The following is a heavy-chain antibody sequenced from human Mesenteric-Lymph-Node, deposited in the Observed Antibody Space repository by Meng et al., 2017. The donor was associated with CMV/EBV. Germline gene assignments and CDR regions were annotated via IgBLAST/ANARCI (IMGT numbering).Heavy chain of an antibody. J-gene: IGHJ4*02. CDR1: GDSISRNLW. CDR2: INYGGIT. Sequence: SETLSLTCAVSGDSISRNLWWSWVRQPPGKGLEWTGEINYGGITNYNPSLKSRVTISVDTSKNQFSLELSSVTAADTAVYYCARPTYYSDSGDYHRSDYFDYWSQGTLVTVSS. V-gene: IGHV4-4*02. D-gene: IGHD3-22*01. CDR3: ARPTYYSDSGDYHRSDYFDY.